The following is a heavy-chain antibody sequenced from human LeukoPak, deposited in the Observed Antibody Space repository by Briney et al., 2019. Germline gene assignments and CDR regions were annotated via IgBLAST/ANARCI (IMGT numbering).Heavy chain of an antibody. CDR1: GGSLSGYY. Sequence: SETLSLTCAVYGGSLSGYYWSWIRQPPGKGLEWIGEINHSGSTNYNPSLKSRVTISVDTSKNQFSLKLSSVTAADTAVYYCARGLYDSSGYFDYWGQGTLVTVSS. CDR2: INHSGST. D-gene: IGHD3-22*01. V-gene: IGHV4-34*01. CDR3: ARGLYDSSGYFDY. J-gene: IGHJ4*02.